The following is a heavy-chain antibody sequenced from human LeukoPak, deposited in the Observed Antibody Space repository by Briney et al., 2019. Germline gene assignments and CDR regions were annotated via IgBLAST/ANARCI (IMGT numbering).Heavy chain of an antibody. D-gene: IGHD3-22*01. CDR1: GFTFSSYG. CDR3: ARDFYYYDSSGYSDALDI. V-gene: IGHV3-33*01. CDR2: IWYDGSNK. J-gene: IGHJ3*02. Sequence: PGGSLRLSCAASGFTFSSYGMHWVRQAPGKGLEWVAVIWYDGSNKYYADSVKGRFTISRDNSKNTLYLQMNSLRAEDTAVYYCARDFYYYDSSGYSDALDIWGQGTMVTVSS.